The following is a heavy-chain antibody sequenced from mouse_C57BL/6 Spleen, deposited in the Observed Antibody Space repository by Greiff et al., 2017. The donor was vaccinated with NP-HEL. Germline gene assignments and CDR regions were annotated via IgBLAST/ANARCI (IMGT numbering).Heavy chain of an antibody. Sequence: QVQLKQSGPELVKPGASVKISCKASGYAFSSSWMNWVKQRPGKGLEWIGRIYPGDGDTNYNGKFKGKATLTADKSSSTAYMQLSSLTSEDSAVYFCARRDPWDAMDYWGQGTSVTVSS. V-gene: IGHV1-82*01. CDR2: IYPGDGDT. CDR1: GYAFSSSW. D-gene: IGHD3-3*01. J-gene: IGHJ4*01. CDR3: ARRDPWDAMDY.